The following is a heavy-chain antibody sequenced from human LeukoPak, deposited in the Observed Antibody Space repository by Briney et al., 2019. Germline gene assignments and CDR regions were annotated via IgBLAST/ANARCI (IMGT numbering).Heavy chain of an antibody. Sequence: GGSLRLSCAASGFTFSSYRMNWVRQAPGKGLEWVSSISSSSSHIYYADSVKGRFTISRDNAKNSLYLQMNSLRADDTAVYYCARDLFTAAAGTSVLDYWGQGTLVTVSS. CDR1: GFTFSSYR. D-gene: IGHD6-13*01. CDR3: ARDLFTAAAGTSVLDY. V-gene: IGHV3-21*01. J-gene: IGHJ4*02. CDR2: ISSSSSHI.